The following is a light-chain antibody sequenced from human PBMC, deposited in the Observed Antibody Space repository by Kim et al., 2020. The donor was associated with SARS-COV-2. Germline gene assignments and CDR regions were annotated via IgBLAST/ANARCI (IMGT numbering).Light chain of an antibody. J-gene: IGKJ2*01. Sequence: EIVLTQSPGTLSLSPGERATLSCRASQSVSSSYLAWYQQKPGQAPRLLIYGASSRATGIPDRFSGSGSGRDFTLTISRLEPEYFAVYYCQQYGSSPPWYTFGQGTELEI. CDR2: GAS. CDR3: QQYGSSPPWYT. V-gene: IGKV3-20*01. CDR1: QSVSSSY.